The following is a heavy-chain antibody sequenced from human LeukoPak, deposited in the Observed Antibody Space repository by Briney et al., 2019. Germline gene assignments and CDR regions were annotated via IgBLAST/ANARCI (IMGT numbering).Heavy chain of an antibody. D-gene: IGHD2-21*01. CDR1: GDSISNSGGYF. V-gene: IGHV4-30-4*08. J-gene: IGHJ3*01. Sequence: PSETLSLTCTVSGDSISNSGGYFWTWIRQHPGKGLEWIGYIYYSGSTYYNPSLKSRVTISVDTSKNQFSLKLSSVTAADTAVYYCARGKEVVLLWGQGTMVTVSS. CDR3: ARGKEVVLL. CDR2: IYYSGST.